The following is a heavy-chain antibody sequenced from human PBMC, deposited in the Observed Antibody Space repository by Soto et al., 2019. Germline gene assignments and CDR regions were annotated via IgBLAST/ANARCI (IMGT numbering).Heavy chain of an antibody. V-gene: IGHV3-30-3*01. J-gene: IGHJ2*01. D-gene: IGHD2-15*01. Sequence: QVQLVESGGGVVQPGRSLRLSCAASGFTFSSYAMHWVRQAPGKGLEWVAVISYDGSNKYYADSVKGRFTISSDNSKNTLYLQMNSLRAEDTAVYYCARDYPEDGGNPYGYFDLWGRGTLVTVSS. CDR3: ARDYPEDGGNPYGYFDL. CDR1: GFTFSSYA. CDR2: ISYDGSNK.